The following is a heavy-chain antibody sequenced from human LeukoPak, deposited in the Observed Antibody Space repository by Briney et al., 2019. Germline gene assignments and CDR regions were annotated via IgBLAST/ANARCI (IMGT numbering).Heavy chain of an antibody. D-gene: IGHD1-1*01. V-gene: IGHV4-38-2*02. Sequence: PSETLSLTCTVSGFSISSGYYWGWIRQPPGKGLEWIGSIYRSGRNDYNPSLKSRVTISVDTSKNQFSLKLRSVTAADTALYYCARDRPPDWNDGWDAFDIWGQGTMVTVSS. CDR1: GFSISSGYY. CDR3: ARDRPPDWNDGWDAFDI. J-gene: IGHJ3*02. CDR2: IYRSGRN.